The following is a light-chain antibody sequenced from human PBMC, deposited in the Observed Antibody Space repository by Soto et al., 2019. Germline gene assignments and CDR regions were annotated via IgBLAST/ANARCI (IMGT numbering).Light chain of an antibody. Sequence: SYELTQPPSVSVAPGQTARITCGGDNIGSKSVHWYQQMPDQAPVLVVYADDDRPSGIPERFSGSNSGNTATLTISRVEAGDEADYYCQVWDTPRDHHVFGSGTKVTVL. CDR1: NIGSKS. J-gene: IGLJ1*01. CDR2: ADD. CDR3: QVWDTPRDHHV. V-gene: IGLV3-21*02.